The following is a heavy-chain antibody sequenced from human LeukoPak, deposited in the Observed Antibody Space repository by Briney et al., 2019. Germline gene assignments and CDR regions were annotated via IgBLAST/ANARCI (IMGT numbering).Heavy chain of an antibody. CDR1: GFTFSSYA. CDR2: ISIGRSIT. D-gene: IGHD6-13*01. Sequence: GGSLRPSCAASGFTFSSYAMNWVRQAPGKGLEWVSYISIGRSITHYADSVKGRFTISRDNAKNSLYLQMNSLRDGDTAVYYCAKDRTAGVFDYWGQGTLVTVSS. J-gene: IGHJ4*02. CDR3: AKDRTAGVFDY. V-gene: IGHV3-48*02.